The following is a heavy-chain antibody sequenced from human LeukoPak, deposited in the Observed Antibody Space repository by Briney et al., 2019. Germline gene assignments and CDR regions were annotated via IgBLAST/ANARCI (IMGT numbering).Heavy chain of an antibody. J-gene: IGHJ4*02. V-gene: IGHV3-23*01. CDR1: GFTFSSYG. CDR2: ISGSGGST. D-gene: IGHD6-19*01. Sequence: GGSLRLSCAASGFTFSSYGMHWVRQAPGKGLEWVSAISGSGGSTYYADSVKGRFTISRDNSKNTLYLQMNSLRAEDTAVYYCAKDFRYFSGCDYWGQGTLVTVSS. CDR3: AKDFRYFSGCDY.